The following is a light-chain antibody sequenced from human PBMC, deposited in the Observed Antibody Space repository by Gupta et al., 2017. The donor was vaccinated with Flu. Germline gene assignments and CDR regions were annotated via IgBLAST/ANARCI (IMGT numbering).Light chain of an antibody. J-gene: IGKJ3*01. V-gene: IGKV3-15*01. CDR3: LQYNNWPFT. CDR2: GAS. CDR1: QTAGSS. Sequence: GERATLSCRASQTAGSSLAWYQQKPGQTPRLLIYGASTRATGIPARFSGSGSGTEFTLTITSLQSEDFAVYYCLQYNNWPFTFGPGTKVDVK.